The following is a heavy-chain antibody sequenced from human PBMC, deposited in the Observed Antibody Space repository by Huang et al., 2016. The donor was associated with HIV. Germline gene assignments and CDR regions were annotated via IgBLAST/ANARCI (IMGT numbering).Heavy chain of an antibody. D-gene: IGHD2-21*01. CDR3: ARGRGWLSGLDF. Sequence: QVQLVQSGAEVKKPGASVKVSCRASGYTFPRYDINWVRQATGQGAEWMAWMNRNSGNAGYEQKFQGRVAVSRHTSISTAYMELGSLRREDTAVYFCARGRGWLSGLDFWGQGTRVTVPS. J-gene: IGHJ4*02. CDR2: MNRNSGNA. CDR1: GYTFPRYD. V-gene: IGHV1-8*01.